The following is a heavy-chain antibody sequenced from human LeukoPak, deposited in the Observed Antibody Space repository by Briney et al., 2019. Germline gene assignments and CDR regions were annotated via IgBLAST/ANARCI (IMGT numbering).Heavy chain of an antibody. V-gene: IGHV3-48*04. J-gene: IGHJ4*02. CDR1: GFTFSAYA. D-gene: IGHD3-10*01. CDR2: ITTGGSSI. CDR3: AKDNAYYYADY. Sequence: GGSLRLSCAASGFTFSAYAMTWVRQAAGKGLECVSHITTGGSSIFYADSVKGRFTISRDNAKNSLYLQMNSLRAEDTAVYYCAKDNAYYYADYWGQGTLVTVSS.